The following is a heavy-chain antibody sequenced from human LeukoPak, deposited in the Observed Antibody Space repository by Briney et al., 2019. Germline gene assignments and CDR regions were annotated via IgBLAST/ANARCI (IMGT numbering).Heavy chain of an antibody. CDR3: ARDYLGYCSSTSCQYNWFDP. V-gene: IGHV1-69*05. CDR2: IIPIFGTA. CDR1: GGTFSSYV. J-gene: IGHJ5*02. D-gene: IGHD2-2*01. Sequence: SVKVSCKASGGTFSSYVISWVRQAPGQGLEWMGGIIPIFGTANYAQKFQGRVTITTDESTSTAYMELSSLRSEDTAVYYCARDYLGYCSSTSCQYNWFDPWGQGTLVTVSS.